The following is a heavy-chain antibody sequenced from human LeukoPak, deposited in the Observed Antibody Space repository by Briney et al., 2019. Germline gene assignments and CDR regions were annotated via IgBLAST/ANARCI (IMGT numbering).Heavy chain of an antibody. CDR2: ISSSSSYI. D-gene: IGHD6-6*01. J-gene: IGHJ6*02. V-gene: IGHV3-21*01. CDR3: ARRQLVRDDYYGMDV. Sequence: PGGSLRLSCAASGFTFSSYSMNWVRQAPGKGLEWVSCISSSSSYIYYAESVKGRFTISRDNAKNSLYLQMNSLRAEDTAVYYCARRQLVRDDYYGMDVWGQGTTVTVPS. CDR1: GFTFSSYS.